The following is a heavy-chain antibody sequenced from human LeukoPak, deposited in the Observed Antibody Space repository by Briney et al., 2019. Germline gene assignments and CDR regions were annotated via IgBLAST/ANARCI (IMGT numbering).Heavy chain of an antibody. J-gene: IGHJ5*02. V-gene: IGHV1-18*01. D-gene: IGHD3-3*01. CDR1: GYTFSNYG. CDR3: ARGSTEYYDFWSGYTRDWFDP. CDR2: ISAYNNNR. Sequence: AAVKVSCKASGYTFSNYGISWVRLAPGQGLEWMGWISAYNNNRKYAQKFQGRVTMTTDTSTSTANMELRSLTSDDTAVYYCARGSTEYYDFWSGYTRDWFDPWGQGTLVTVSS.